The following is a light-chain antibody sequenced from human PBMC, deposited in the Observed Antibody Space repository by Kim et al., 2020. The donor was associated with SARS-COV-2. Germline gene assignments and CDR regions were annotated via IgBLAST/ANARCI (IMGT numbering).Light chain of an antibody. CDR1: QNVRSN. J-gene: IGKJ1*01. V-gene: IGKV3-15*01. Sequence: EVVMTQSPDTLSVSLGDRASLSCRTSQNVRSNLAWYQHKPGQAPRLVMYSASTRATYIPAGFSGSGSGTDFSLTIDGLQSEDFAVYYCQQYNSGPRTFGPGTKVDIK. CDR3: QQYNSGPRT. CDR2: SAS.